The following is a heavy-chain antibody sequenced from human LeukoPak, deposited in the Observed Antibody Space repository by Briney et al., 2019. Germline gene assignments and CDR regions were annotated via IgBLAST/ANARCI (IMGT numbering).Heavy chain of an antibody. Sequence: GASVRVSCKASGYTFTSYGISWVRQAPGQGLEWVGWISAYNGNTNYAQKLQGRVTMTTDTSTSTAYMELRSLRSDDTAVYYCARVLQNWNYFDYWGQRTLVTVSS. CDR2: ISAYNGNT. V-gene: IGHV1-18*01. J-gene: IGHJ4*02. CDR1: GYTFTSYG. CDR3: ARVLQNWNYFDY. D-gene: IGHD1-1*01.